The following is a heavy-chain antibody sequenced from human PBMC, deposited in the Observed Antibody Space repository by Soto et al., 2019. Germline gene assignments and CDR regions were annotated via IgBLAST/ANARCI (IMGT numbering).Heavy chain of an antibody. CDR3: AKEVLEPQFSYYYYGMDV. J-gene: IGHJ6*02. CDR1: GFTFSSYG. Sequence: GGSLRLSCAASGFTFSSYGMHWFRQAPGKGLEWVAVISYDGSNKYYADSVKGRFTISRDNSKNTLYLQMNSLRAEDTAVYYCAKEVLEPQFSYYYYGMDVWGQGTTVTVSS. V-gene: IGHV3-30*18. CDR2: ISYDGSNK. D-gene: IGHD1-1*01.